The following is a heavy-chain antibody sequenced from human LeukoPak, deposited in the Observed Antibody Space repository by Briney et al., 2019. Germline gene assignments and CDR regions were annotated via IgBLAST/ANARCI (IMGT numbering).Heavy chain of an antibody. J-gene: IGHJ4*02. Sequence: GASVKVSCKVSGYTLTELSMHWVRQAPGKGLEWMGGFDPEDGETIYAQKFQGRVTMTEDTSTDTAYMELSSLRSEDTAVYYCATNPITYVRFLEWSFDYWGQGTLVTVSS. V-gene: IGHV1-24*01. CDR2: FDPEDGET. D-gene: IGHD3-3*01. CDR3: ATNPITYVRFLEWSFDY. CDR1: GYTLTELS.